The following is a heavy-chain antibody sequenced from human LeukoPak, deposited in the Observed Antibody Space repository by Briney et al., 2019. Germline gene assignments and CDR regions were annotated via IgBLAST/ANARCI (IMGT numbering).Heavy chain of an antibody. CDR1: GYTFTSYG. CDR2: TSYNGNI. D-gene: IGHD6-19*01. J-gene: IGHJ4*02. Sequence: VASVKVSCKASGYTFTSYGISWVRQAPGLGLEWMGWTSYNGNINYAQKFQDRVTMTTDTSTTTAYMELRSLESDDTAVYYCARHSGSGWQALGYWGQGTLVTVSS. CDR3: ARHSGSGWQALGY. V-gene: IGHV1-18*01.